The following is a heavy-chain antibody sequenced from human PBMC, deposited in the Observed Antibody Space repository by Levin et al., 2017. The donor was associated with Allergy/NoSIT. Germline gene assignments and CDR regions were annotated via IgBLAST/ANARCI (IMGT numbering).Heavy chain of an antibody. J-gene: IGHJ4*02. CDR3: AKGSGGSCYSNVDY. D-gene: IGHD2-15*01. CDR1: GFTFSNYA. V-gene: IGHV3-23*01. CDR2: ISDSGGNT. Sequence: GESLKISCAASGFTFSNYAMTWVRQAPGKGLEWVSVISDSGGNTYYADSVKGRFTISRDNSKNTLYLQMNSLRADDTAVYYCAKGSGGSCYSNVDYWGQGTLVTVSS.